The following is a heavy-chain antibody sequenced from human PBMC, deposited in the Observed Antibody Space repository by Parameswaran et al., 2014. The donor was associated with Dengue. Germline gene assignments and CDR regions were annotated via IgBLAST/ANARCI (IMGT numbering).Heavy chain of an antibody. CDR2: MSYDGNNE. V-gene: IGHV3-30*04. CDR3: ARDLTVLGGYWYYYGMDV. Sequence: WIRQPPGKGLEWVALMSYDGNNEYYADSVKGRFSISRDNSKNTLYLQMNSLRAEDTAVYYCARDLTVLGGYWYYYGMDVWGQGIMVTVSS. J-gene: IGHJ6*02. D-gene: IGHD6-25*01.